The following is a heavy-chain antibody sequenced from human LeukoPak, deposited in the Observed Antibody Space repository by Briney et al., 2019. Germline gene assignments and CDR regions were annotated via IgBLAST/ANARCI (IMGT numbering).Heavy chain of an antibody. CDR1: GYTFIHYY. Sequence: ASVKVSCQASGYTFIHYYIHWVRQAPGQGLEWMGRINPNSGDTNYAQKFQGRVTMTRDTSISAAYMELSRLTSDDTAVYYCARDRDFGDYLGDYWGQGTLVTVSS. V-gene: IGHV1-2*06. CDR2: INPNSGDT. D-gene: IGHD4-17*01. J-gene: IGHJ4*02. CDR3: ARDRDFGDYLGDY.